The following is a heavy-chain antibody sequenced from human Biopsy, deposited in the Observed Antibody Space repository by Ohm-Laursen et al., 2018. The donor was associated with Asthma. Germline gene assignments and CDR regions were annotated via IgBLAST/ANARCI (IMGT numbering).Heavy chain of an antibody. Sequence: SLRLSCTASGFKFDEYTMHWVRQAPGKGLEWVSGISWSSATVGYADSVEGRFTISRDNAKNSVFLHMDSLRPEDTAFYYCAKVRSDWVITESFDYWGQGVLVTVSS. D-gene: IGHD3-22*01. J-gene: IGHJ4*02. CDR1: GFKFDEYT. V-gene: IGHV3-9*01. CDR2: ISWSSATV. CDR3: AKVRSDWVITESFDY.